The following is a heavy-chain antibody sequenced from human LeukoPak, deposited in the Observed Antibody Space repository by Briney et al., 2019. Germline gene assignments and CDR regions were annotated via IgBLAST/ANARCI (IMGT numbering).Heavy chain of an antibody. V-gene: IGHV1-2*02. D-gene: IGHD3-10*01. CDR1: GYTFTGYY. CDR3: ARGAALLWFGELSSHFDY. J-gene: IGHJ4*02. CDR2: INPNSGGT. Sequence: ASVKVSCKASGYTFTGYYMHWVRRAPGQGLEWMGWINPNSGGTNYAQKFQGRVTMTRDTSISTAYMELSRLRSDDTAVYYCARGAALLWFGELSSHFDYWGQGTLVTVSS.